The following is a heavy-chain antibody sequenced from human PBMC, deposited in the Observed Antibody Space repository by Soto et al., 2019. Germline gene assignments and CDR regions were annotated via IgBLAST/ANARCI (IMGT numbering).Heavy chain of an antibody. D-gene: IGHD1-1*01. CDR3: ARGTGIHFFDC. V-gene: IGHV4-4*02. J-gene: IGHJ4*02. CDR2: ISHSGST. Sequence: PSETLSLTCAVSGGSISSSNWWSWVRQPPGKGLERIGEISHSGSTIYTPSLRSRVTISVDKSKNQFSLKLNSVTAADTAVYYCARGTGIHFFDCWGQGTLVTVSS. CDR1: GGSISSSNW.